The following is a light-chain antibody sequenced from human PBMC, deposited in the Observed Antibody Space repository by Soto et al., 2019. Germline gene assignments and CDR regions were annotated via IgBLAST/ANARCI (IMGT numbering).Light chain of an antibody. V-gene: IGKV3-15*01. J-gene: IGKJ1*01. CDR2: GVS. CDR1: QYVSGH. Sequence: EIVLTQSPVTLSVSPGERVTLFCRASQYVSGHFAWYQQKPGQAPRLIISGVSTRATGVPARFSGSGSGTEFTITINSLPYEDFAVYYCHQYHYWWTFGQGTRVEIK. CDR3: HQYHYWWT.